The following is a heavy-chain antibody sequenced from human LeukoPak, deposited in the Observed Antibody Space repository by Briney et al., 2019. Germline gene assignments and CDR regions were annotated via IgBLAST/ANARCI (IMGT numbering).Heavy chain of an antibody. D-gene: IGHD3-22*01. J-gene: IGHJ4*02. CDR3: ATIPPHYYDSSGYSFDY. V-gene: IGHV1-2*02. CDR1: GYTFTGYY. Sequence: ASVKVSCKASGYTFTGYYMHWVRQAPGQGLEWMGWINPNSGGTNYAQKFQGRVTMTRDTSISTAYMELSRLRSDDTAVYYCATIPPHYYDSSGYSFDYWGQGTLVTVTS. CDR2: INPNSGGT.